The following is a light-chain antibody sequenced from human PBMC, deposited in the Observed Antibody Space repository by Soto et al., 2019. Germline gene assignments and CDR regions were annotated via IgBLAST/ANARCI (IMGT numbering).Light chain of an antibody. CDR3: SSYTSSSTPGVV. V-gene: IGLV2-14*01. CDR1: SSDVGGYNY. CDR2: EVS. Sequence: QSVLTQPASVSGSPGQLITISCTGTSSDVGGYNYVSWYQQHPGKAPKLMIYEVSNRPSGVSNRFSGSKSGNTASLTISGLQAEDEADYYCSSYTSSSTPGVVFGGGTKVTVL. J-gene: IGLJ2*01.